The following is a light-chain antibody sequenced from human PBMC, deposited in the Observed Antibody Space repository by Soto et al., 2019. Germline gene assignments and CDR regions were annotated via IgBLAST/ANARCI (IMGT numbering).Light chain of an antibody. Sequence: EIVLMQSPGTLSLSPGERSTLSCMAIQSVSSSPLAWYQHKPGQAPRLLIYAASSRATGSPDRFSGGGSGTDFTLTISRLEPEDFAVYYCQQYGYYPITFGQGTRLEIK. CDR3: QQYGYYPIT. CDR1: QSVSSSP. CDR2: AAS. J-gene: IGKJ5*01. V-gene: IGKV3-20*01.